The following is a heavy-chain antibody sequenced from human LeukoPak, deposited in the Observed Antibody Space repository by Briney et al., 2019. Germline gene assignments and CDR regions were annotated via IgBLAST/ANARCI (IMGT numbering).Heavy chain of an antibody. V-gene: IGHV4-34*01. J-gene: IGHJ6*02. CDR3: AREDYDVLTGFAGMDV. Sequence: SETLSLTCAVYGGSFSGYYWSWIRQPPGKGLEWIGEINHSGSTNYNPSLKSRVTISVDTSKNQFSLKLSSVTAADTAVYYCAREDYDVLTGFAGMDVWGQGTTVTVSS. CDR1: GGSFSGYY. CDR2: INHSGST. D-gene: IGHD3-9*01.